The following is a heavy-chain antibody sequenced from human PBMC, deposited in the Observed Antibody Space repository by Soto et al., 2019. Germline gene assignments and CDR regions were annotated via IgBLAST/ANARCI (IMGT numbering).Heavy chain of an antibody. CDR1: GGTFSSYA. V-gene: IGHV3-30*16. CDR3: AKESESSGWYYFDY. J-gene: IGHJ4*02. D-gene: IGHD6-19*01. CDR2: ISYDGSNK. Sequence: QVQLVQSGAEVKKPGSSVKVSCKASGGTFSSYAISWVRQAPGQGLEWVAVISYDGSNKYYADSVKGRFTISRDNSKNTLYLQMNSLRAEDTAVYYCAKESESSGWYYFDYWGQGTLVTVSS.